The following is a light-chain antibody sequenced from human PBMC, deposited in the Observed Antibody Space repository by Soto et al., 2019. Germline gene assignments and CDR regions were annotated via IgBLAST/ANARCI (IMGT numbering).Light chain of an antibody. CDR1: SSDVGGYNY. CDR3: SSYKSSSSYV. CDR2: DVS. J-gene: IGLJ1*01. Sequence: ALTQPASVSGSPGQSITISCTGTSSDVGGYNYVSWYQQHPGKAPKLMIYDVSNRPSGVSNRFSGSKSGNTASLTISGLQAEDEADYYCSSYKSSSSYVFGTGTKVTVL. V-gene: IGLV2-14*01.